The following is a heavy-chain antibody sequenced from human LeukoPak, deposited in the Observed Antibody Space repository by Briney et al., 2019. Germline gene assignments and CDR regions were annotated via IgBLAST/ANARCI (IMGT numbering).Heavy chain of an antibody. V-gene: IGHV3-48*01. Sequence: PGGSLRLSCAASGFTFSSYSMNWIRQAPGKGLEWVSYISSSGSIIYYADSVKGRFTISRDNSKNTLYLQMNSLRAEDTAVYYCAKDRYCSSTSCYPRALGYMDVWGKGTTVTISS. D-gene: IGHD2-2*01. CDR3: AKDRYCSSTSCYPRALGYMDV. CDR2: ISSSGSII. CDR1: GFTFSSYS. J-gene: IGHJ6*03.